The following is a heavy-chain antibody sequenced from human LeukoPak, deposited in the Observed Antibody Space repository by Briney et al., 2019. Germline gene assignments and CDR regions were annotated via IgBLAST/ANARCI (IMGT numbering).Heavy chain of an antibody. D-gene: IGHD6-19*01. CDR1: GGSIADTTYY. V-gene: IGHV4-39*01. Sequence: ETLSLTCTVSGGSIADTTYYWGWIRQSPGKGLEWIGRIYYSGKTYYNPSLTSRVTISVDTSKNQFSLTLTSVTAADTSLYYCARHKQASSGWFISLDPWGQGTLVIVSS. CDR3: ARHKQASSGWFISLDP. CDR2: IYYSGKT. J-gene: IGHJ5*02.